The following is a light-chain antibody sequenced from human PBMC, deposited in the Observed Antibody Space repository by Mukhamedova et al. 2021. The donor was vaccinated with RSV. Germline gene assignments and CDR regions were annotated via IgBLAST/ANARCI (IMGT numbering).Light chain of an antibody. Sequence: WYQRRVHGKPPKLLIYDVSNLDRGVPSRFSGSGSGTEFTLTISSLQPEDFVFYYCQHFSSYPLSFGPGTKVDV. V-gene: IGKV1-13*02. J-gene: IGKJ3*01. CDR3: QHFSSYPLS. CDR2: DVS.